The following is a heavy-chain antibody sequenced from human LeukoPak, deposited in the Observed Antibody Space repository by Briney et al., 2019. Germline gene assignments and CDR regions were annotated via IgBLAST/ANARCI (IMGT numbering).Heavy chain of an antibody. CDR1: GFTFSSYS. CDR3: AKDLYDILTGYPDY. Sequence: GGSLRLSCAASGFTFSSYSMNWVRQAPGKGLEWVSYISSSSSTIYYADSVKGRFTISRDNAKSSLYLQMNSLRAEDTAVYYCAKDLYDILTGYPDYWGQGTLVTVSS. CDR2: ISSSSSTI. D-gene: IGHD3-9*01. V-gene: IGHV3-48*01. J-gene: IGHJ4*02.